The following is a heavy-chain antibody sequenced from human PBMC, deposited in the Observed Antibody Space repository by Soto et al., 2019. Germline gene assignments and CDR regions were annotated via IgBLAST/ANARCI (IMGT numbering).Heavy chain of an antibody. CDR2: INPNSGGT. J-gene: IGHJ4*02. V-gene: IGHV1-2*04. D-gene: IGHD3-10*01. CDR1: GYTFTGYY. Sequence: ASVKVSCKASGYTFTGYYMHWVRQAPGQGLEWMGWINPNSGGTNYAQKFQGWVTMTRDTSISTAYMELSRLRSDDTAVYYCARVPRRHGSGSRDNFDYWGQGTQVTVSS. CDR3: ARVPRRHGSGSRDNFDY.